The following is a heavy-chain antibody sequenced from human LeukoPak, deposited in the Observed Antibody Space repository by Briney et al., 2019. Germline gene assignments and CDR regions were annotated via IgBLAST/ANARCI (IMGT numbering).Heavy chain of an antibody. V-gene: IGHV3-7*03. CDR3: VKDMNPGGADV. CDR1: GLIFSSYW. J-gene: IGHJ6*02. Sequence: GGSLRLSCAASGLIFSSYWMSWARQAPGKGLEWVANIKQDGSEGYYVDSVKGRFTISRDNAKNSLYLQMNSLRAEDTALYYCVKDMNPGGADVWGQGTTVTVSS. CDR2: IKQDGSEG. D-gene: IGHD3-10*01.